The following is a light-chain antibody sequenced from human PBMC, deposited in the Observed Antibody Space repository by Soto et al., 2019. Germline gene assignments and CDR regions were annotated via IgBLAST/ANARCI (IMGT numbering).Light chain of an antibody. CDR1: SSDVGDYKF. V-gene: IGLV2-8*01. CDR3: SSYAGNNNVV. Sequence: QSALTQPLSASGSPGQSVTISCTGTSSDVGDYKFVSWYQQHPGKAPKLLIYEVSRRPSGVPDRFSGSKSGNTASLTVSGLQAEDEADYYCSSYAGNNNVVFGGGTKLTVL. J-gene: IGLJ2*01. CDR2: EVS.